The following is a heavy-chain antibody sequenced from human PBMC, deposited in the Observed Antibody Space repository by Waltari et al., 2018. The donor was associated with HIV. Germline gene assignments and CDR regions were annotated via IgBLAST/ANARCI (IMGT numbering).Heavy chain of an antibody. D-gene: IGHD2-2*01. J-gene: IGHJ6*02. CDR1: GGSFSGSY. V-gene: IGHV4-34*01. CDR3: ARARLVSRGQYCSTTSCLPHYYYYYGMDV. CDR2: INHSGST. Sequence: QVQLRQWGAGLLKPSETLSLTCAVYGGSFSGSYCSWIRQPPGKGREGSGEINHSGSTNYNPSLKSRVTISVDTSKNQFSLKLTSVTAADTAVFYCARARLVSRGQYCSTTSCLPHYYYYYGMDVWGQGTTVTVSS.